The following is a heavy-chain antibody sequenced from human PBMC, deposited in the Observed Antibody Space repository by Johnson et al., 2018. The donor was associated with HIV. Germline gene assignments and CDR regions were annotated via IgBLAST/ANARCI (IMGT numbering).Heavy chain of an antibody. CDR2: ISSDGSNE. D-gene: IGHD3-22*01. CDR1: GFTFSSYA. Sequence: QEQLVESGGGVVQPGRSLRLSCAASGFTFSSYAMHWVRQAPGKGLEWVAVISSDGSNEYYGDAVRGRFIISRDSSKSALYLQMNSLRAGDTAVYYCARGRADSSGYYRLHAFDIWAQGTMVTVSS. J-gene: IGHJ3*02. CDR3: ARGRADSSGYYRLHAFDI. V-gene: IGHV3-30*04.